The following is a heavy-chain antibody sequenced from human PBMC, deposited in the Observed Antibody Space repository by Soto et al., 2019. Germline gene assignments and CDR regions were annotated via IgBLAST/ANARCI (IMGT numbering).Heavy chain of an antibody. CDR3: ARELNTDPSAYYSFAY. D-gene: IGHD3-22*01. CDR1: GYTFTAYG. V-gene: IGHV1-18*01. Sequence: QVLLVQSGPEVKMPGASVKVSCKTSGYTFTAYGLAWLRQAPGQRPEWMGWVSTNNADTNYAPRLQGRVTMTTDKSTTTPYMELRSLRYDDTAVYYCARELNTDPSAYYSFAYWGQGTLVTVSS. CDR2: VSTNNADT. J-gene: IGHJ4*02.